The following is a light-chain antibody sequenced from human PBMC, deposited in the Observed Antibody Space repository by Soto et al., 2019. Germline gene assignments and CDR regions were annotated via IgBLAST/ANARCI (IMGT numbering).Light chain of an antibody. CDR1: QSVSSSY. Sequence: EIVLTQSPGTLSLSPGERATLSCRASQSVSSSYLAWYQQKPGQAPRLLIYGASSRATGIPDRFSSSGSGTDFTLTISRLEPEDFAVYYCQQYGSSPPITFGQRTRPEIK. CDR3: QQYGSSPPIT. CDR2: GAS. J-gene: IGKJ5*01. V-gene: IGKV3-20*01.